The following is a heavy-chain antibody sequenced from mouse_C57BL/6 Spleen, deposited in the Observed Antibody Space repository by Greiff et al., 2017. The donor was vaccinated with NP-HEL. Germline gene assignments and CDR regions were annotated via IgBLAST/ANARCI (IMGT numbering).Heavy chain of an antibody. Sequence: EVNVVESEGGLVQPGSSMKLSCTASGFTFSDYYMAWVRQVPEKGLEWVANINYDGSSTYYLASLKSRFIISRDNAKNILYLQMSSLKSEDTATYYCARDHGSRRGYFDVWGTGTTVTVSS. J-gene: IGHJ1*03. D-gene: IGHD1-1*01. V-gene: IGHV5-16*01. CDR3: ARDHGSRRGYFDV. CDR1: GFTFSDYY. CDR2: INYDGSST.